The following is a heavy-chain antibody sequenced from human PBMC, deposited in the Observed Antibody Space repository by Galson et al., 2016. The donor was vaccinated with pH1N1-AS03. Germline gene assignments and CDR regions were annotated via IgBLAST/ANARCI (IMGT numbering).Heavy chain of an antibody. Sequence: SLRLSCAGSGFTFNKYSIAWVRQAPGQGLEWVSSISSRGDDIYYADSVKGRFTISRDNAKNSLYLQMNGLRVEDTALYYCARPTAGLYSTYFGLDVWGQGTTVTVPS. CDR3: ARPTAGLYSTYFGLDV. D-gene: IGHD6-13*01. CDR2: ISSRGDDI. CDR1: GFTFNKYS. J-gene: IGHJ6*02. V-gene: IGHV3-21*06.